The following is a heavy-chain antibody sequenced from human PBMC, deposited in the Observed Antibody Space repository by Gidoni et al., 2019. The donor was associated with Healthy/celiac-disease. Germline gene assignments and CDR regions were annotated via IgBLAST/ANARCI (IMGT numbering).Heavy chain of an antibody. CDR2: IYYSGST. Sequence: QLQLQESGPGLVKPSETLSLTCTISGGSISSSSYYWGWIRQPPGKGLEWIGSIYYSGSTYYNPSLKSRVTISVDTSKNQFSLKLSSVTAADTAVYYCARLPLYGDRGWFDPWGQGTLVTVSS. CDR1: GGSISSSSYY. V-gene: IGHV4-39*01. J-gene: IGHJ5*02. D-gene: IGHD4-17*01. CDR3: ARLPLYGDRGWFDP.